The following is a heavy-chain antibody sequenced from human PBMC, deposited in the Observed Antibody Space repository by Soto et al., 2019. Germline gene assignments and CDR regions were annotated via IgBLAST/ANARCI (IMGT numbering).Heavy chain of an antibody. CDR3: ARDQYAVGGDF. V-gene: IGHV1-18*01. CDR1: GYTFTDYG. D-gene: IGHD1-26*01. Sequence: EASVKVSCKASGYTFTDYGVSWVRQAPGQGLEWMGWINTYSGQTNYAQKVQGRVFMTTDTSTATAYMELRSLNSDDTAVYYCARDQYAVGGDFWGQGTLVTVSS. J-gene: IGHJ4*02. CDR2: INTYSGQT.